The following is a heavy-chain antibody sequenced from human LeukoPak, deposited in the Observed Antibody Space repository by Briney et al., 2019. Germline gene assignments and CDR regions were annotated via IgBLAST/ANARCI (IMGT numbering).Heavy chain of an antibody. J-gene: IGHJ6*03. Sequence: GGSLRLSCAASGFTFSAYGMHWVRQAPGKGVESVSSISSTSDYLDHADSLKGRFTISRDNAKKSLYLQMSSLRVEDTAVYYCVRDKEWELLYYYYYMDVWGKGTTVTVSS. V-gene: IGHV3-21*01. D-gene: IGHD1-26*01. CDR1: GFTFSAYG. CDR2: ISSTSDYL. CDR3: VRDKEWELLYYYYYMDV.